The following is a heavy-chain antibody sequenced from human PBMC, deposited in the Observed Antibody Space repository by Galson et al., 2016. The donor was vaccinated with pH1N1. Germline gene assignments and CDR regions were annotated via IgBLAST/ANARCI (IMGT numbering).Heavy chain of an antibody. J-gene: IGHJ6*02. V-gene: IGHV3-48*01. CDR3: ARVTHYYYYGMDV. Sequence: SLRLSCAASGFTFSSYSMNWVRQALGKGLEWVSYISSSSSTIYYADSVKGRFTISRDNAKNSLYLQMNSLRAEDTAVYYCARVTHYYYYGMDVWGQGTTVTVSS. CDR2: ISSSSSTI. CDR1: GFTFSSYS.